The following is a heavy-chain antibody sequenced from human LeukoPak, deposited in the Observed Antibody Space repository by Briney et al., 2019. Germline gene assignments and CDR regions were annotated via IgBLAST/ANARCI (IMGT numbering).Heavy chain of an antibody. CDR2: INHSGST. CDR1: GGSFSGYY. Sequence: SETLSLTCAVYGGSFSGYYWSWIRQPPGKGLEWIGEINHSGSTNYNPSLKSRVTISVDTSKNQFSLKLSSVTAADTAVYYCARAGRKYYYYYYMDVWGKGTTVTVSS. V-gene: IGHV4-34*01. CDR3: ARAGRKYYYYYYMDV. J-gene: IGHJ6*03.